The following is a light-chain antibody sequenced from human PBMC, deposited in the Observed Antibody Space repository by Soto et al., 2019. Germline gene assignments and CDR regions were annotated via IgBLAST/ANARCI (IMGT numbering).Light chain of an antibody. J-gene: IGLJ1*01. Sequence: QSVLTQPPSVSGTPGQRVTISCSGSISNIGNNYVYWFQQLPGTAPKVLSNRNDQRPSGVPDRFSGSKSGTSASLAISGLRPEEGGGYYWAAGDDTGRIYVFGTGTKLTVL. V-gene: IGLV1-47*01. CDR1: ISNIGNNY. CDR3: AAGDDTGRIYV. CDR2: RND.